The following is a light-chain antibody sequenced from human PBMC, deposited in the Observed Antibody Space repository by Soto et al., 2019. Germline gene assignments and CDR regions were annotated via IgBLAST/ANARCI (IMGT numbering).Light chain of an antibody. J-gene: IGKJ5*01. Sequence: DIQMTQSPSSVSASVGDTVTITCRASHYIDSWLAWYQQKPGKAPKLLIYDASRFRSGVPSTFSGSRSGPDFTLTITDLQPEDFATYYCQQADSFPITFGQGTRLEIK. V-gene: IGKV1-12*01. CDR3: QQADSFPIT. CDR1: HYIDSW. CDR2: DAS.